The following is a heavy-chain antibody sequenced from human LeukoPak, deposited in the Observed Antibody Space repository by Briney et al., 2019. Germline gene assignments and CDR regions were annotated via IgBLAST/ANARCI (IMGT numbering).Heavy chain of an antibody. V-gene: IGHV1-8*01. CDR2: MNPNSGNT. J-gene: IGHJ4*02. CDR1: GYTFSSSD. Sequence: ASVKVSCKASGYTFSSSDINWVRQATGQGLEWMGWMNPNSGNTYYAQRFQGRVTMTGDTSISTAYMGVSSLRSEDTAVYYCARGNIAVPGTPYYFEYWGQGTLVTVSS. D-gene: IGHD6-19*01. CDR3: ARGNIAVPGTPYYFEY.